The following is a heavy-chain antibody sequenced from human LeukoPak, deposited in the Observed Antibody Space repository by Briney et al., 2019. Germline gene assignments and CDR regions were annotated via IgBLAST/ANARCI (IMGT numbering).Heavy chain of an antibody. CDR3: ARDCGNYDFWSGYYDDAFDI. D-gene: IGHD3-3*01. CDR1: GYTFTGYY. V-gene: IGHV1-2*02. Sequence: ASVKVSCKASGYTFTGYYMHWVRQAPGQGLEWMGWINPNSGGTNYAQKFQGRVTMTRDTSTSTVYMELSSLRSEDTAVYYCARDCGNYDFWSGYYDDAFDIWGQGIMVTVSS. CDR2: INPNSGGT. J-gene: IGHJ3*02.